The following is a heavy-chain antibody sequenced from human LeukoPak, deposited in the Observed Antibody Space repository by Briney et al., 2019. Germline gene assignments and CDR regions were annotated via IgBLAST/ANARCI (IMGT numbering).Heavy chain of an antibody. CDR2: IYYSGST. CDR3: AREIWLDYYDSSGYYYRDAFDI. Sequence: PSETLSLTCTVSGGSISSYYWSWIRQPPGKGLEWIGYIYYSGSTNYNPSLKSRVTISVDTSKNQFSLKLSSVTAADTAVYYCAREIWLDYYDSSGYYYRDAFDIWGQGTMVTVSS. D-gene: IGHD3-22*01. CDR1: GGSISSYY. V-gene: IGHV4-59*01. J-gene: IGHJ3*02.